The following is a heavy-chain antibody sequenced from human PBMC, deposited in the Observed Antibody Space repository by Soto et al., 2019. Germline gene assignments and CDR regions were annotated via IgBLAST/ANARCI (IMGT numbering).Heavy chain of an antibody. V-gene: IGHV4-39*01. D-gene: IGHD3-3*01. J-gene: IGHJ5*02. CDR1: GGSISSSSYY. CDR3: ARQWEFLEPGNRGVWFDP. Sequence: QLQLQESGPGLVKPSETLSLTCTVSGGSISSSSYYWGWIRQPPGKGLEWIGSIYYSGSTYYNPSLKSRVTISVDTSKNQFSLKLSSVTAADTAVYYCARQWEFLEPGNRGVWFDPWGQGTLVTVSS. CDR2: IYYSGST.